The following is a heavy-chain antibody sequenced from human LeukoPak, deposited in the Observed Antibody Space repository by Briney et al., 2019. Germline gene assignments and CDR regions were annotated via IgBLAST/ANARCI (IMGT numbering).Heavy chain of an antibody. CDR2: IYYSGST. Sequence: SETLSLTCAVSAGSFSGYSWTWIRQPPGKGLEWIGYIYYSGSTNYNPSLKSRVTISVDTSKNQFSLKLSSVTAADTAVYYCATFNYDFWSGRNDAFDIWGQGTMVTVSS. D-gene: IGHD3-3*01. V-gene: IGHV4-59*08. J-gene: IGHJ3*02. CDR3: ATFNYDFWSGRNDAFDI. CDR1: AGSFSGYS.